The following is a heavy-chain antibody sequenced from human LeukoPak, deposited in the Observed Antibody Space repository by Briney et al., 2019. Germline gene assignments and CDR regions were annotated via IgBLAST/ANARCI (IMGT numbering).Heavy chain of an antibody. Sequence: GGSLRLSCAASGFTFDDYGMGWVRQAPGKGLEWVSGINWNGGSTSYADSVKGRFTISRDNAKNSLYLQMNSLRAEDTALYYCARRSGSYYESYYYYYMDVWGKGTTVTVSS. J-gene: IGHJ6*03. CDR1: GFTFDDYG. V-gene: IGHV3-20*04. CDR3: ARRSGSYYESYYYYYMDV. CDR2: INWNGGST. D-gene: IGHD1-26*01.